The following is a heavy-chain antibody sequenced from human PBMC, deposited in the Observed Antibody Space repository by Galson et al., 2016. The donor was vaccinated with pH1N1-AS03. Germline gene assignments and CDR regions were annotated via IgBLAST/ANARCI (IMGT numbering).Heavy chain of an antibody. Sequence: SVKVSCKASGGPFRSYAISWVRQAPGQGLEWMGGIMPIFGTTNYAQRFQGRVTVTADESTTTAYMELSSLRSEDTAVYYCARAPTYYFGLRAALDIWGQGTMVTVSS. CDR3: ARAPTYYFGLRAALDI. V-gene: IGHV1-69*13. D-gene: IGHD3-10*01. CDR2: IMPIFGTT. J-gene: IGHJ3*02. CDR1: GGPFRSYA.